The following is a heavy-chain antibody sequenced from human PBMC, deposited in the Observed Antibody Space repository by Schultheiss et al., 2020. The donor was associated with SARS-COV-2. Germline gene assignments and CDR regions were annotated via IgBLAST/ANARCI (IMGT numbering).Heavy chain of an antibody. D-gene: IGHD3-22*01. V-gene: IGHV3-30-3*01. Sequence: GGSLRLSCAASGFTFSSYAMHWVRQAPGKGLEWVAVISYDGSNKYYTDSVKGRFTISRDNSKNTLYLQMNSLRAEDTAVYYCARFLDYDSSGYYYNYYYYGMDVWGQGTTVTVSS. CDR3: ARFLDYDSSGYYYNYYYYGMDV. J-gene: IGHJ6*02. CDR1: GFTFSSYA. CDR2: ISYDGSNK.